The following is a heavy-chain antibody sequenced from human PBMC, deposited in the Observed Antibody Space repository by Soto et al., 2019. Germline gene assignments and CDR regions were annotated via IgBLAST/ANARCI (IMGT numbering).Heavy chain of an antibody. Sequence: SETLSLTCTVSGGSISSYYWSWIRQPPGKGLEWIGYIYYSGSTNYNPSLKSRVTISVDTSKNQFSLKLSSVTAADTAVYYCAMYYYDSSSYYWFDPWGQGTLVTVSS. CDR3: AMYYYDSSSYYWFDP. CDR1: GGSISSYY. CDR2: IYYSGST. D-gene: IGHD3-22*01. V-gene: IGHV4-59*01. J-gene: IGHJ5*02.